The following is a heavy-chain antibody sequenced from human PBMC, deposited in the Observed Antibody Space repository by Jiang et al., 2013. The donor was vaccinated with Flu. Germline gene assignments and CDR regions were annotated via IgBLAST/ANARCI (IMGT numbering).Heavy chain of an antibody. CDR2: INPNSGGT. Sequence: SGAEVKKPGASVKVSCKASGYTFTGYYMHWVRQAPGQGLEWMGRINPNSGGTNYAQKFQGRVTMTRDTSISTAYMELSRLRSDDTAVYYCARDYGDDAEYFQHWGQGTLVTVSS. CDR1: GYTFTGYY. D-gene: IGHD4-17*01. V-gene: IGHV1-2*06. J-gene: IGHJ1*01. CDR3: ARDYGDDAEYFQH.